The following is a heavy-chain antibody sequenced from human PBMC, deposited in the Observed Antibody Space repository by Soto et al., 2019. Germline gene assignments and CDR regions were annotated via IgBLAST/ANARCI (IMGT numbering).Heavy chain of an antibody. D-gene: IGHD6-19*01. Sequence: EVQLVESGGGLVKPGASLRVSCAASGFTFSYYSLHWVRQAPGKGLEWDSSISGSSTYIYYADRVKGRCTISRDNAQHSLYLRMDSLRAEDTAVDYCARGDRTGLYNSGWSPRYWGQGTLVTVSS. V-gene: IGHV3-21*04. CDR2: ISGSSTYI. CDR1: GFTFSYYS. CDR3: ARGDRTGLYNSGWSPRY. J-gene: IGHJ4*02.